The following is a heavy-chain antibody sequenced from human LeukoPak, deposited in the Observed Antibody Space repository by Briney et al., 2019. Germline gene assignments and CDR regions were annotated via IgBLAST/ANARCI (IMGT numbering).Heavy chain of an antibody. Sequence: GGSLRLSCAASGFTFSDYYMSWIRQAPGKGLEWVSYISSSGSTIYYADSVKGRFTISRDNAKNSLYLQMNSLRAEDTAVYYCARLSGSSYYYYYYMDVWGKGTTVTISS. J-gene: IGHJ6*03. CDR3: ARLSGSSYYYYYYMDV. D-gene: IGHD1-26*01. CDR1: GFTFSDYY. CDR2: ISSSGSTI. V-gene: IGHV3-11*01.